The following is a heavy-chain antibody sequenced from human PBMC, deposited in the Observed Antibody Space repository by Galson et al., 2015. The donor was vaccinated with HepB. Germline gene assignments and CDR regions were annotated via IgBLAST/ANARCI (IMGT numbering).Heavy chain of an antibody. V-gene: IGHV3-30-3*01. CDR2: ISYDGNNK. Sequence: SLRLSCAASGFTFSGYAMHWVRQAPGKGLEWVAVISYDGNNKYYADSVKGRFTISRDNSKNTLYLQMNSLQAEDTAVYSCARPYCATTSCLDYWGQGTLVTVSS. CDR3: ARPYCATTSCLDY. CDR1: GFTFSGYA. J-gene: IGHJ4*02. D-gene: IGHD2-2*01.